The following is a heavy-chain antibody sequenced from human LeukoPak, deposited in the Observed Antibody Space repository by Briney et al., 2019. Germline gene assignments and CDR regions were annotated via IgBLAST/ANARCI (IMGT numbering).Heavy chain of an antibody. Sequence: PGGSLRLSCAASGFTFSSFPMSWVRQAPGKGLEWVSLISGGGSNTYYADSVKGRFTISRDNSKNTLYLQMNSLRAEDTAVYYCAKEKPTTTAFDYWGQGTLVPVSS. D-gene: IGHD4-17*01. CDR2: ISGGGSNT. J-gene: IGHJ4*02. V-gene: IGHV3-23*01. CDR1: GFTFSSFP. CDR3: AKEKPTTTAFDY.